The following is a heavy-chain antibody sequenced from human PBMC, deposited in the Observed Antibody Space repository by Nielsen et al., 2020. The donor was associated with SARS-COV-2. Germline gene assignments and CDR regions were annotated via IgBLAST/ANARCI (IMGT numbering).Heavy chain of an antibody. CDR1: GYSFTSYW. V-gene: IGHV5-51*01. Sequence: GESLKISCKGSGYSFTSYWIGWVRQMPGKGLEWMGIIYPGDSDTRYSPSFQGQVTISADKSISTAYLQWSSLKASDTAMYYCARASYDYVWGSYGNYYYYMDVWGKGTTVTVSS. D-gene: IGHD3-16*01. CDR2: IYPGDSDT. CDR3: ARASYDYVWGSYGNYYYYMDV. J-gene: IGHJ6*03.